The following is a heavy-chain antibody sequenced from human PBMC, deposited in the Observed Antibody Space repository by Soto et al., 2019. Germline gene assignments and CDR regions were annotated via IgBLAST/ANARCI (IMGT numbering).Heavy chain of an antibody. Sequence: PAETLSLTCSVSRGSISSYYWSWVRQPPGKGLEGIGFIHRTGSTKYNPSLESRVTISVDTSQNQLSLRLSSVTAADTAVYYCARESAGSGKNNWFDPWGQGILVTVS. CDR1: RGSISSYY. D-gene: IGHD3-10*01. V-gene: IGHV4-59*01. CDR2: IHRTGST. CDR3: ARESAGSGKNNWFDP. J-gene: IGHJ5*02.